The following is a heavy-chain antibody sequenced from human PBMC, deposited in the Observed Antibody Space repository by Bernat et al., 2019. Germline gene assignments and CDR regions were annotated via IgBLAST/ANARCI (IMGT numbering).Heavy chain of an antibody. CDR2: ISYDGSNK. V-gene: IGHV3-30*07. Sequence: QVQLVESGGGVVQPGRSLRLSCAASGFTFSSYAMHWARQAPGKGLEWVAVISYDGSNKYYADSVKGRFTISRDNSKNTLYLQMNSLRAEDTAVYYCARERRYSSSWTPSFDYWGQGTLVTVSS. D-gene: IGHD6-13*01. CDR3: ARERRYSSSWTPSFDY. CDR1: GFTFSSYA. J-gene: IGHJ4*02.